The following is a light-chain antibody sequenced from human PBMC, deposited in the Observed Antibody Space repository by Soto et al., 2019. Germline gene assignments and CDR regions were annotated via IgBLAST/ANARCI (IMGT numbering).Light chain of an antibody. CDR3: QSYDSSLSGCVV. J-gene: IGLJ2*01. Sequence: QLVLTQPPSGSGVPGQRVTISCTGSSSNIGAGYDVHWYQQLPGTAPKLLIYGNSNRPSGVPDRFSGSKSGTSASLAITGLQAEDEADYYCQSYDSSLSGCVVFGGGTKLTVL. V-gene: IGLV1-40*01. CDR2: GNS. CDR1: SSNIGAGYD.